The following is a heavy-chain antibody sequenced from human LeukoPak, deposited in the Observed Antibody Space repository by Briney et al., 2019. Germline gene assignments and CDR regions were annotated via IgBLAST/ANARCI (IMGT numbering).Heavy chain of an antibody. D-gene: IGHD6-13*01. CDR1: GFTFTTSW. CDR3: ARDQYSSTWYRGAFDV. J-gene: IGHJ3*01. V-gene: IGHV3-74*01. CDR2: IESDGTST. Sequence: PGGSLRLSCVASGFTFTTSWMHWFRQAPGKGLVWVSRIESDGTSTTYADSVKGRFTVSRDNAKNTLYLQMNSLRAEDTAVYYCARDQYSSTWYRGAFDVWSQGTMVSVSS.